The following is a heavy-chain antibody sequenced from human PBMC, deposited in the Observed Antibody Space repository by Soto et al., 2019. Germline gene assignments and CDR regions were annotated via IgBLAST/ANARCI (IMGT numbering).Heavy chain of an antibody. CDR1: GDSFRSYS. D-gene: IGHD3-22*01. V-gene: IGHV1-69*01. Sequence: HVQLVQSGSEMKKPGSSVRVSCKASGDSFRSYSLSWVRQAPGQGLEWIGGFIPVFGTPNYAQKFQGRLTISADESTSTVTMDLSSLRSEDTAVYYCAWARGVVDNYYYYGMDVWGQGTTVTVFS. J-gene: IGHJ6*02. CDR3: AWARGVVDNYYYYGMDV. CDR2: FIPVFGTP.